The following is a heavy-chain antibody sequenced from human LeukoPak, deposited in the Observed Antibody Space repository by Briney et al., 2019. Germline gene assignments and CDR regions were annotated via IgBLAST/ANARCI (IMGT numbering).Heavy chain of an antibody. CDR1: GFTYSSYG. CDR3: VNAIGYFQH. J-gene: IGHJ1*01. CDR2: ISGSGGST. Sequence: PGGSLRLSRAASGFTYSSYGMRWVRQAPGKGLEWVSGISGSGGSTDYADSVKGRLIISRDNSKNTLYLQMNSLRAEDTAVYYRVNAIGYFQHWGQGTLVTVSS. D-gene: IGHD2/OR15-2a*01. V-gene: IGHV3-23*01.